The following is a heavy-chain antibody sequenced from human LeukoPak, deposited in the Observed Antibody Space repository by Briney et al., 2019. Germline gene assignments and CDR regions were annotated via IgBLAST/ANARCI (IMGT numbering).Heavy chain of an antibody. D-gene: IGHD6-13*01. CDR1: GFIFSSYG. Sequence: GGSLRLSCAASGFIFSSYGMHWVRQAPGKGLEWVAFIRYDSTTKYYADSVKGRFTISRDNSKNTLYLQMNSLRPGDTAVYSCAKVVGVAIDYWGQGTLVTVSS. J-gene: IGHJ4*02. CDR3: AKVVGVAIDY. CDR2: IRYDSTTK. V-gene: IGHV3-30*02.